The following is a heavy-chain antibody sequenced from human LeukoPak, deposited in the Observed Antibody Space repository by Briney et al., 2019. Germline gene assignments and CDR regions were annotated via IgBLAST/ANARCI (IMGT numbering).Heavy chain of an antibody. Sequence: ASVKVSCKASGGTFSSYAISWVRQAPGQGLEWMGRIIPIFGTANYAQKFQGRVTITTDESTSTAYVELSSLRSEDTAVYYGARDGRPRAVAGLDEYFQHWGQGTLVTVSS. J-gene: IGHJ1*01. CDR1: GGTFSSYA. D-gene: IGHD6-19*01. V-gene: IGHV1-69*05. CDR3: ARDGRPRAVAGLDEYFQH. CDR2: IIPIFGTA.